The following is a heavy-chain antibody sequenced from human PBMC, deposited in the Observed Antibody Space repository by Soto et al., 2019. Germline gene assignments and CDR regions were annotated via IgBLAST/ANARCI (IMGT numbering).Heavy chain of an antibody. CDR3: ARAIDYDFWSGYYDY. V-gene: IGHV4-30-2*01. CDR1: GGSISSGGYS. J-gene: IGHJ4*02. Sequence: SDTLSLTCAVSGGSISSGGYSWSWIRQPPGKGLEWIGYIYHSGSTYYNPSLKSRVTISVDRSKNQFSLKLSSVTAADTAVYYCARAIDYDFWSGYYDYWGQGTLVTVSS. D-gene: IGHD3-3*01. CDR2: IYHSGST.